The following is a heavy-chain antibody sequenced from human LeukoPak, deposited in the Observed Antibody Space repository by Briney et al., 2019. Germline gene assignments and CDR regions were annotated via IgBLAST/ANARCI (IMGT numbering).Heavy chain of an antibody. J-gene: IGHJ6*02. CDR1: GFTFGDYA. D-gene: IGHD1-26*01. Sequence: GGSLRLSCTASGFTFGDYAMSWVRQAPGKGLEWVGFIRSKAYGGTTEYAASVKGRFTISRDDSKSIAYLQMNSLKTEDTAVYYCTRAAGIVGTYYYYGMDVWGQGTTVTVAS. CDR3: TRAAGIVGTYYYYGMDV. CDR2: IRSKAYGGTT. V-gene: IGHV3-49*04.